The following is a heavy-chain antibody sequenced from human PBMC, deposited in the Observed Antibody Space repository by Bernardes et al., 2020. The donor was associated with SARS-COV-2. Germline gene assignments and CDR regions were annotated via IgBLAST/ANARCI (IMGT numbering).Heavy chain of an antibody. CDR3: AREDYSSSGYGGNWFDP. D-gene: IGHD6-13*01. Sequence: ASVTVSCKASGYTFIGYYMHWVRQAPGQGLEWMGWINPNSGGTNYAQKFQGRVTMTRDTSISTAYMELSRLRSDDTAVYYCAREDYSSSGYGGNWFDPWGQGNLVTVSS. CDR1: GYTFIGYY. J-gene: IGHJ5*02. CDR2: INPNSGGT. V-gene: IGHV1-2*02.